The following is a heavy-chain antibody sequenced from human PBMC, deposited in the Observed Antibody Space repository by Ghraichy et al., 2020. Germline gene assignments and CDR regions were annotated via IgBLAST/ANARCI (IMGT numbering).Heavy chain of an antibody. V-gene: IGHV4-39*01. CDR1: GGSISSSSYY. Sequence: SETLSLTCTVSGGSISSSSYYWGWIRQPPGKGLEWIGSIYYSGSTYYNPSLKSRVTISVDTSKNQFSLKLSSVTAADTAVYYCARYGVGLWFGELRSRTAKNYGMDVWGQGTTVTVSS. D-gene: IGHD3-10*01. CDR2: IYYSGST. CDR3: ARYGVGLWFGELRSRTAKNYGMDV. J-gene: IGHJ6*02.